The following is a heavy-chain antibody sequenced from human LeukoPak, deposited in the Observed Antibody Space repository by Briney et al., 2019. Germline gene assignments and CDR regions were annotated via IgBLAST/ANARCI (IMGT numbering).Heavy chain of an antibody. D-gene: IGHD3-3*01. CDR3: ARETRHYDFWSGYLCAFDN. CDR1: GGSFSGYY. V-gene: IGHV4-34*01. CDR2: INHSGST. J-gene: IGHJ3*02. Sequence: SETLPLTCAVYGGSFSGYYWSWIRQPPGKGLEWIGEINHSGSTNYNPSLKSRVTISVDTSKNQFSLKLSSVTAADTAVYYCARETRHYDFWSGYLCAFDNWGQGTMVTVSS.